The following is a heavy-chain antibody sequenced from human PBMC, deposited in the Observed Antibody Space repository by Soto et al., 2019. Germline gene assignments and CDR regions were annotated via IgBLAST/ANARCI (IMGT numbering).Heavy chain of an antibody. Sequence: PGESLKISCKGSGYSFTSYWIGWVRQMPGKGLEWMGIIYPGDSDTRYSPSFQGQVTISADKSISTAYLQWSSLKASDTAMYYCARHEGIAVAGSEGDYWGQGTLVTVSS. CDR1: GYSFTSYW. CDR3: ARHEGIAVAGSEGDY. D-gene: IGHD6-19*01. J-gene: IGHJ4*02. V-gene: IGHV5-51*01. CDR2: IYPGDSDT.